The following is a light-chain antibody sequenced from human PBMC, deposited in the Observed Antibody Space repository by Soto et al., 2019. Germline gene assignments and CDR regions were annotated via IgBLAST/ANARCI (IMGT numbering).Light chain of an antibody. Sequence: EIVLTQSPATLSLSPGERATLSCRASQSVSSSYLAWYQQKPGQAPRLLIYGASSRATGIPDRFSGSGSGTDFTLTINSLQSEDFAVYYCQPYNNWPLTFGGGTKVDI. V-gene: IGKV3-20*02. CDR3: QPYNNWPLT. J-gene: IGKJ4*01. CDR1: QSVSSSY. CDR2: GAS.